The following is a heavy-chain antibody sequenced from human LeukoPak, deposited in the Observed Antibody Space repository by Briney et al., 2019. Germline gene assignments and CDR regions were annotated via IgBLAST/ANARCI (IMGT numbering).Heavy chain of an antibody. D-gene: IGHD6-13*01. J-gene: IGHJ1*01. Sequence: GGSPRLSCAASGFTFSSYAMHWVRQAPGKGLEWVAVISYDGSNKYYADSVKGRFTISRDNSKNTLYLQMNSLRAEDTAVYYCARDHGSSWYGYFQHWGQGTLVTVSS. V-gene: IGHV3-30*04. CDR1: GFTFSSYA. CDR3: ARDHGSSWYGYFQH. CDR2: ISYDGSNK.